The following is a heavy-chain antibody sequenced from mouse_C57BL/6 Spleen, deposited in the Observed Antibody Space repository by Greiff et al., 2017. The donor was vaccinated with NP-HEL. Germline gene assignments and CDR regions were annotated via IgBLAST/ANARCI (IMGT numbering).Heavy chain of an antibody. CDR3: TTEGYGSSSWFAY. CDR2: IDPEDGDT. Sequence: VQLQQSGAELVRPGASVKLSCTASGFNIKDYYMHWVKQRPEQGLEWIGRIDPEDGDTEYAPKFQGKATMTADTSSNTAYLQLSSLTSEDTAVYYCTTEGYGSSSWFAYWGQGTLVTVSA. D-gene: IGHD1-1*01. CDR1: GFNIKDYY. V-gene: IGHV14-1*01. J-gene: IGHJ3*01.